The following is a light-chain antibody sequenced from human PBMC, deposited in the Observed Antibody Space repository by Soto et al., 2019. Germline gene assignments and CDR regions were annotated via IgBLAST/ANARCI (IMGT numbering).Light chain of an antibody. CDR1: QSISSSY. CDR3: QQYGSSRFT. J-gene: IGKJ3*01. V-gene: IGKV3-20*01. Sequence: EIVLTQSPGTLSLSPGERATLSCRASQSISSSYLAWYQQKPGQAPRLLVYGAPSRATGIPDRFSGSGSGTDFTLTTSRLEPEDFAVYYCQQYGSSRFTFGPGTKVDIK. CDR2: GAP.